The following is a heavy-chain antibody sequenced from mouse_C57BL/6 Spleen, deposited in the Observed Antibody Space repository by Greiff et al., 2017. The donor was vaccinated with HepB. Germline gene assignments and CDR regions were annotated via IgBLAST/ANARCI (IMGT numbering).Heavy chain of an antibody. CDR1: GYTFTSYW. CDR3: ARWLVTGTEGTWFDY. V-gene: IGHV1-7*01. CDR2: INPSSGYT. D-gene: IGHD4-1*01. Sequence: VQLQQSGAELAKPGASVKLSCKASGYTFTSYWMHWVNQRPGQGLEWIGYINPSSGYTKYNQRFKDKATLTADKSSSTAYMQLSSLKYEDSAVYYCARWLVTGTEGTWFDYWGQGTTLTVSS. J-gene: IGHJ2*01.